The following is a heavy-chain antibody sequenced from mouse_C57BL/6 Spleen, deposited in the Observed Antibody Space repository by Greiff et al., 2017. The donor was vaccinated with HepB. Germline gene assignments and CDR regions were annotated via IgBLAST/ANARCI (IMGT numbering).Heavy chain of an antibody. V-gene: IGHV1-5*01. CDR2: IYPGNSDT. CDR1: GYTFTSYW. Sequence: EVQLQQSGTVLARPGASVKMSCKTSGYTFTSYWMHWVKQRPGQGLEWIGAIYPGNSDTSYNQKFKGKAKLTAVTSASTAYMELSSLTNEDSAVYYCTTITTVVDGAMDYWGQGTSVTVSS. D-gene: IGHD1-1*01. CDR3: TTITTVVDGAMDY. J-gene: IGHJ4*01.